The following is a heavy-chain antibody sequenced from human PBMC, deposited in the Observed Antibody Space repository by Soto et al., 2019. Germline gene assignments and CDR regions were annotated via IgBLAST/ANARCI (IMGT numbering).Heavy chain of an antibody. CDR2: ISSSGSYI. CDR3: ARSRVTERGAFDI. CDR1: GFTFSSYS. J-gene: IGHJ3*02. V-gene: IGHV3-21*01. D-gene: IGHD4-17*01. Sequence: PGGSLRLSCAASGFTFSSYSMNWVRQAPGGGLEWVSYISSSGSYIYYADSVKGRFTISRDSARDSLFLQMSSLRAEDTAVYYCARSRVTERGAFDIWGQGAMVTVSS.